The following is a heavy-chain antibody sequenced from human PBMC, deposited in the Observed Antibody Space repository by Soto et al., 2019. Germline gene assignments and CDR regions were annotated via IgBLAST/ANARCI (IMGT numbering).Heavy chain of an antibody. Sequence: PSETLSLTCTVSGGSISSYYWSWIRQPPGKGLEWIGYIYYSGSTNYNPSLKSRVTISVDTSKNQFSLKLSSVTAADTAVYYCARGLYYYDSSGYYRTRVYYFDYWGQGTLVTVSS. CDR2: IYYSGST. V-gene: IGHV4-59*01. CDR3: ARGLYYYDSSGYYRTRVYYFDY. J-gene: IGHJ4*02. D-gene: IGHD3-22*01. CDR1: GGSISSYY.